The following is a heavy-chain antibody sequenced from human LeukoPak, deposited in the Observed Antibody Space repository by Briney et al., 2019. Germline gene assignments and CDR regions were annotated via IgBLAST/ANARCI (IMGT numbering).Heavy chain of an antibody. CDR3: AKVGARGCSSSTCFIY. Sequence: QPGVSLRLSCAASGFTFRSYATSWVRQAPGKGLEWVSAVSGSGDTTYYADSVKGRFTISRDNSKTTVSLQMNNLRPEDTAAYYCAKVGARGCSSSTCFIYWGQGTLVTVSS. CDR1: GFTFRSYA. J-gene: IGHJ4*02. D-gene: IGHD2-2*01. CDR2: VSGSGDTT. V-gene: IGHV3-23*01.